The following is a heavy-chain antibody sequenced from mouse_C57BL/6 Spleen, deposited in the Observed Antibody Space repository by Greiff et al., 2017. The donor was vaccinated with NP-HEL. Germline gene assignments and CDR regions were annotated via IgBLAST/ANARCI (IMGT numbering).Heavy chain of an antibody. CDR2: ISSGSSTN. CDR1: GFTFSDYG. Sequence: DVKLVESGGGLVKPGGSLKLSCAASGFTFSDYGMHWVRQAPEKGLEGVAYISSGSSTNYYADTVKGRFTISRDNAKNTLFLQMTSLRSEDTAMYYCARDYYGSSRFAYWGQGTLVTVSA. CDR3: ARDYYGSSRFAY. J-gene: IGHJ3*01. D-gene: IGHD1-1*01. V-gene: IGHV5-17*01.